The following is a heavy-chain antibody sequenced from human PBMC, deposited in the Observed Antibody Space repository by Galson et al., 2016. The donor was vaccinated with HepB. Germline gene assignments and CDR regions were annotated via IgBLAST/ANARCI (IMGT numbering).Heavy chain of an antibody. CDR1: GYTFTNDW. D-gene: IGHD6-19*01. J-gene: IGHJ1*01. CDR2: FDPSDSYT. Sequence: QSGAEVKKPGESLRISCKGSGYTFTNDWVSWVRQKPGKGLEWMGRFDPSDSYTKYSPSLQGHVTFSVDKSVNAAYLQWDSLKASDTGMYFCATHRLPVADIGLDWWSDLWCQGTLVIVSS. V-gene: IGHV5-10-1*01. CDR3: ATHRLPVADIGLDWWSDL.